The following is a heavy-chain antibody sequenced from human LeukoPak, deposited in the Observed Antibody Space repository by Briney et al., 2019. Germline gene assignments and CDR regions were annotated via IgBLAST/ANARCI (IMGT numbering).Heavy chain of an antibody. CDR3: ARGIVVVPAAITAPYYFDY. Sequence: ASVKVSCKASGYTFTGYYMHWVRQAPGQGLEWMGWISAYNGNTNYAQKLQGRVTMTTDTSTSTAYMELRSLRSDDTAVYYCARGIVVVPAAITAPYYFDYWGQGTLVTVSS. J-gene: IGHJ4*02. V-gene: IGHV1-18*04. CDR2: ISAYNGNT. D-gene: IGHD2-2*01. CDR1: GYTFTGYY.